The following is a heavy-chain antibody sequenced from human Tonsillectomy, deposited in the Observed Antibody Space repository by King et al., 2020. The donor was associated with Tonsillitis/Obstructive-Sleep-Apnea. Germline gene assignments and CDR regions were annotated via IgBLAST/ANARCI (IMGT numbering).Heavy chain of an antibody. CDR2: INHSGST. V-gene: IGHV4-34*01. Sequence: VQLQQWGAGLLKPSETLSLTCAVSGGSFSGYYWSWIRQPPGKGLEWIGEINHSGSTNYNPSLKSRVTISVDTSKNQFSLKLSSVTAADTAVYYCARAPANEGGSYSPFDYWGQGTLGTVSS. J-gene: IGHJ4*02. CDR3: ARAPANEGGSYSPFDY. D-gene: IGHD1-26*01. CDR1: GGSFSGYY.